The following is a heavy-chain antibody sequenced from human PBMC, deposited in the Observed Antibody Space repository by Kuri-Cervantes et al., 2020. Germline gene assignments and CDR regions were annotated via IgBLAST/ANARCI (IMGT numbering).Heavy chain of an antibody. D-gene: IGHD6-19*01. Sequence: GESLKISCAASGFTFSSNWMSWVRQAPGKGLEWVANIKQDGSERHYVDSMKGRFTISRDNAKNSLYLQMNSLRAEDTAVYYCARTPLYSSGWLDYWGQGTLVTVSS. CDR2: IKQDGSER. CDR1: GFTFSSNW. V-gene: IGHV3-7*01. J-gene: IGHJ4*02. CDR3: ARTPLYSSGWLDY.